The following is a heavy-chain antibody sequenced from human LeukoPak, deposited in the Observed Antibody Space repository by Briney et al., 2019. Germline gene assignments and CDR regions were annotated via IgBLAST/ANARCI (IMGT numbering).Heavy chain of an antibody. CDR1: GFTFSRYE. CDR3: ARDARAVTGTRGDY. V-gene: IGHV3-48*03. Sequence: GGSLRLSCAASGFTFSRYEMNWVRQAPGKGLEWVSYISSTGSTIYYADSVKGRFTISRDNAKNSLYLQMNSLRAEDTAVYYCARDARAVTGTRGDYWGQGALVTVSS. CDR2: ISSTGSTI. D-gene: IGHD6-13*01. J-gene: IGHJ4*02.